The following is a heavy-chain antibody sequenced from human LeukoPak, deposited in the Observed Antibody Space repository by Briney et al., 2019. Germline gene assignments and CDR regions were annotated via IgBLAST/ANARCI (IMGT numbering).Heavy chain of an antibody. Sequence: PGGSLRLSCTASGFTFGDHLMSWVRQAPGKGLEWVGFVKTKASGGTAEYAASVTCRFTISRDDSKSIAYLQMNSLKNEDTAFYYCTGGWFGESWGQGTLVTVSS. CDR3: TGGWFGES. J-gene: IGHJ5*02. CDR2: VKTKASGGTA. CDR1: GFTFGDHL. D-gene: IGHD3-10*01. V-gene: IGHV3-49*04.